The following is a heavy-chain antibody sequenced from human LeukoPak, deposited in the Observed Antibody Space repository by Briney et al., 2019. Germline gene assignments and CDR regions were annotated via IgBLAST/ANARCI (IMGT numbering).Heavy chain of an antibody. CDR2: ISYDGSNK. CDR1: GFTFSSYA. CDR3: ARGAGSASYDSSGYLLDY. J-gene: IGHJ4*02. D-gene: IGHD3-22*01. V-gene: IGHV3-30*04. Sequence: PGGSLRLSCAASGFTFSSYAMHWVRQAPGKGLEWMAVISYDGSNKYYADSVKGRFTISRDNSKNTLYLQMNSLRAEDTAVYYCARGAGSASYDSSGYLLDYWGQGTLVTVSS.